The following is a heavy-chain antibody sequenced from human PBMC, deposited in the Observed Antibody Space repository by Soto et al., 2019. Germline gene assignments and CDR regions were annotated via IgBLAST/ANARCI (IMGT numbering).Heavy chain of an antibody. D-gene: IGHD4-17*01. J-gene: IGHJ4*02. CDR1: GFTFSSYS. V-gene: IGHV3-21*01. Sequence: GGSLRLSCAASGFTFSSYSMNWVRQAPGKGLEWVSSISSSSSYIYYADSVKGRFTISRDNAKNSLYLQMNSLRAEDTAVYYCARITTTVTTSGNWGQGTLVTVSS. CDR2: ISSSSSYI. CDR3: ARITTTVTTSGN.